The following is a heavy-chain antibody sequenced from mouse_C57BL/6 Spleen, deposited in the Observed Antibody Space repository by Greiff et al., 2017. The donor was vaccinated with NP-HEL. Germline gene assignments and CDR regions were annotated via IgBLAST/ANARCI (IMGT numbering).Heavy chain of an antibody. D-gene: IGHD3-2*02. V-gene: IGHV1-53*01. CDR3: ARYSSGSSWFAY. CDR2: INPSNGGT. Sequence: QVQLKQPGTELVKPGASVKLSCKASGYTFTSYWMHWVKQRPGQGLEWIGNINPSNGGTNYNEKFKSKATLTVDKSSSTAYMQLSSLTSEDSAVYYCARYSSGSSWFAYWGQGTLVTVSA. J-gene: IGHJ3*01. CDR1: GYTFTSYW.